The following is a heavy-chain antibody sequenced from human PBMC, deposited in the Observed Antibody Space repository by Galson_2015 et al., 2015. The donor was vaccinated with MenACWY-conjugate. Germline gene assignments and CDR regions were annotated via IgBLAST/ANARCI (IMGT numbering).Heavy chain of an antibody. D-gene: IGHD1-26*01. CDR1: GYSFTNYW. CDR2: FNPANSET. J-gene: IGHJ6*02. V-gene: IGHV5-51*01. Sequence: SGAEVKKPGESLKISCKGSGYSFTNYWIGWVRRMPGKGLEWMGLFNPANSETRYSPSFQGQVTISADESISTAYLQWTSLKASDTAMYYCARHPPGGRGLDVWGRGTTVTVSS. CDR3: ARHPPGGRGLDV.